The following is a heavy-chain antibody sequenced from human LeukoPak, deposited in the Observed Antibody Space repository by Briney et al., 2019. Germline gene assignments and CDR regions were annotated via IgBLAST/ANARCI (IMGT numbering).Heavy chain of an antibody. D-gene: IGHD6-13*01. V-gene: IGHV5-51*01. CDR1: GYSFTTYW. Sequence: GESLKISCKGSGYSFTTYWIGWVRQMPGKGLEWMGIIYPGDSYTRYSPSFQGQVTISADKSISTAYLQWSSLKASDTAMYYCARHPYTSSWYESGFDYWGQGTLVTVSS. CDR2: IYPGDSYT. CDR3: ARHPYTSSWYESGFDY. J-gene: IGHJ4*02.